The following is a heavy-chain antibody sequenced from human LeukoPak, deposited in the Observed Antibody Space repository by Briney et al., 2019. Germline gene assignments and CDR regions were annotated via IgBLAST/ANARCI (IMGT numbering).Heavy chain of an antibody. D-gene: IGHD6-19*01. CDR1: GFTVSSNY. CDR3: ARALYSSGWYPFDY. Sequence: HPGGSLRLSCAASGFTVSSNYMSWVRQAPGKGLEWVSVIYSGGSTYYADSVKGRFTISRDNSKNTLYPQMNSLRAEGTAVYYCARALYSSGWYPFDYWGQGTLVTVSS. V-gene: IGHV3-66*02. J-gene: IGHJ4*02. CDR2: IYSGGST.